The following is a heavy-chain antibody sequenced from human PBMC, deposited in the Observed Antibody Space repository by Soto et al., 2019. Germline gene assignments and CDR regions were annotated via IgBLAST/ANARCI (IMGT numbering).Heavy chain of an antibody. D-gene: IGHD1-26*01. J-gene: IGHJ4*02. CDR2: IYYSGST. V-gene: IGHV4-61*01. CDR3: ARVPQADSGSYSSFDY. Sequence: QVQLQESGPGLVKPSETLSLTCTVSGGSVSSGSYYWSWIRQPPGKGLEWIGYIYYSGSTNYNPSLESRVTISVDTSKNQFSLKLSSVTAADTAVYYCARVPQADSGSYSSFDYWGQGTLVTVSS. CDR1: GGSVSSGSYY.